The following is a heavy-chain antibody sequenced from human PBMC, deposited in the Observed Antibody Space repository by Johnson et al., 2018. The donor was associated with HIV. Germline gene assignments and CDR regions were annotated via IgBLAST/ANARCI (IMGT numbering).Heavy chain of an antibody. CDR2: ISSSGSTI. V-gene: IGHV3-11*04. J-gene: IGHJ3*02. D-gene: IGHD2-15*01. Sequence: QVQLVESGGGLVKPGGSLRLSCAASGFTFSDYYMSWIRQAPGKGLEWVSYISSSGSTIYYAASVKGRFTISRDNSKSKLYLQMNSLRPEDTAVYYCVKGDEVVAATSGFDIWGQGIMVIVSS. CDR1: GFTFSDYY. CDR3: VKGDEVVAATSGFDI.